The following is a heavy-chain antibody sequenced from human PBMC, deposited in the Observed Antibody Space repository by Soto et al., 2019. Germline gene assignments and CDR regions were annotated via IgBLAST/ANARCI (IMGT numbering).Heavy chain of an antibody. J-gene: IGHJ6*02. CDR3: ARLVGAVTAYYYGMDV. D-gene: IGHD1-26*01. CDR1: GGSFSGYY. V-gene: IGHV4-34*01. Sequence: PSETLSLTCAVYGGSFSGYYWSRIRQPPGKGLEWIGEINHSGSTNYNPSLKSRVTISVDTSKNQFSLKLSSVTAADTAVYYCARLVGAVTAYYYGMDVWGQGTTVTVSS. CDR2: INHSGST.